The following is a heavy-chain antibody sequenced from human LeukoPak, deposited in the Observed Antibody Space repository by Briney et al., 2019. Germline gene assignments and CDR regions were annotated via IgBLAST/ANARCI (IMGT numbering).Heavy chain of an antibody. CDR2: ISGSGGST. CDR1: GFTFSSYA. J-gene: IGHJ4*02. V-gene: IGHV3-23*01. CDR3: AKDTSNSGYDVTFDY. Sequence: GVSLRLSCAASGFTFSSYAMSWVRQAQGKGLEWVSAISGSGGSTYYADSVKGRFTISRDNSKNTLYLQMNSLRAEDTAVYYCAKDTSNSGYDVTFDYWGQGTLVTVSS. D-gene: IGHD5-12*01.